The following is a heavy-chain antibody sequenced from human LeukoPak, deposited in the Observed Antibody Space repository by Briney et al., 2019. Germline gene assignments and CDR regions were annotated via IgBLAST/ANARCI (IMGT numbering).Heavy chain of an antibody. D-gene: IGHD4-23*01. CDR1: GYSFTGYY. CDR2: INPNSGGT. V-gene: IGHV1-2*06. J-gene: IGHJ3*02. Sequence: ASVKVSCKASGYSFTGYYMHWVRQAPGQGLEWMGRINPNSGGTNYAQKFQGRVTMTRDTSISTAYMELSSLRSDDTAVYYCARDLPMTMVVTRDALDIWGQGTMVTVSS. CDR3: ARDLPMTMVVTRDALDI.